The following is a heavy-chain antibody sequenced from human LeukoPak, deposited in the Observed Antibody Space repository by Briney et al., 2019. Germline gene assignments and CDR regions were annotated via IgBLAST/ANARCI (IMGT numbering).Heavy chain of an antibody. CDR2: MNQDESEK. CDR1: GFTFRHYW. D-gene: IGHD2-21*01. Sequence: GGSLRLSCAASGFTFRHYWMSWVRQAPGKGLEWVANMNQDESEKYSVDSVKGRFTISRDNADNLLFLQMNSLRVEDTAVYYCARDNVVLDYWGQGTLVTVSS. V-gene: IGHV3-7*01. J-gene: IGHJ4*02. CDR3: ARDNVVLDY.